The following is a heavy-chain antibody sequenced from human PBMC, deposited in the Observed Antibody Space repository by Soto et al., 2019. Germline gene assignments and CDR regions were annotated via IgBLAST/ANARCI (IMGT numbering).Heavy chain of an antibody. CDR2: IIPIFGTA. J-gene: IGHJ4*02. V-gene: IGHV1-69*13. CDR1: GGTFSSYA. CDR3: ASCPQNCITTSPCCLFFDY. Sequence: SVKVSCKASGGTFSSYAISWVRQAPGQGLEWMGGIIPIFGTANYAQKFQGRVTITADESASTAYMELSSLRSEDTAVYYCASCPQNCITTSPCCLFFDYWGQGTLVTVSS. D-gene: IGHD2-2*01.